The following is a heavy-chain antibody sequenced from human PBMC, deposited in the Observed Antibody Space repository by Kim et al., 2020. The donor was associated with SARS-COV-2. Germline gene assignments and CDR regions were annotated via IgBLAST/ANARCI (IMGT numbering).Heavy chain of an antibody. CDR3: ASLTTVTTSRVDY. V-gene: IGHV4-34*01. Sequence: SETLSLTCAVYGGSFSGYYWSWIRQPPGKGLEWIGEINHSGSTNYNPSLKSRVTISVDTSKNQFSLKLSSVTAADTAVYYCASLTTVTTSRVDYWGQGTLVTVSS. D-gene: IGHD4-4*01. CDR2: INHSGST. J-gene: IGHJ4*02. CDR1: GGSFSGYY.